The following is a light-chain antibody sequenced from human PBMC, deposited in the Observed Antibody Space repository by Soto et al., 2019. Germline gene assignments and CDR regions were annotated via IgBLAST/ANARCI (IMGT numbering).Light chain of an antibody. V-gene: IGKV3-15*01. Sequence: EIVMTQSPATLSVSPAERSTLSFRASQSFSSNLAWYQQTPGQAPRLLIYGASTRATGIPARFSGSGSGTEFTLTISSLQSEDFAVYYCQQYNNWPPWTFGQGTKVDI. J-gene: IGKJ1*01. CDR2: GAS. CDR3: QQYNNWPPWT. CDR1: QSFSSN.